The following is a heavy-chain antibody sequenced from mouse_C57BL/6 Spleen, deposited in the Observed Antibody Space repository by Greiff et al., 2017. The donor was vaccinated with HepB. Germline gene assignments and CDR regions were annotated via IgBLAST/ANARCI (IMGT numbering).Heavy chain of an antibody. D-gene: IGHD1-3*01. CDR3: ARAGSGYLDY. V-gene: IGHV5-4*03. CDR2: ISDGGSYT. Sequence: DVMLVESGGGLVKPGGSLKLSCAASGFTFSSYAMSWVRQTPEKRLEWVATISDGGSYTYYPENVKGRFTISRDNAKNNLYLQMSHLKSEDTAMYYCARAGSGYLDYWGQGTTLTVSS. J-gene: IGHJ2*01. CDR1: GFTFSSYA.